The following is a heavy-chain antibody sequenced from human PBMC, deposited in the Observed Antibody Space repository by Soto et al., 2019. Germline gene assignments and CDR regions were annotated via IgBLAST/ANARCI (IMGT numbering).Heavy chain of an antibody. Sequence: EVQLLESGGGLVQPGGSLRLSCAASGFTFSTYGMNWVRQAPGKGLEWVSSISGSGGSTYYADSVKGRFTVSRDNSNNTLYLQMSTLTADDTAVYYCAKSLHWEQPHGCDYWGQGMLVTVSS. CDR1: GFTFSTYG. V-gene: IGHV3-23*01. CDR3: AKSLHWEQPHGCDY. CDR2: ISGSGGST. J-gene: IGHJ4*02. D-gene: IGHD1-26*01.